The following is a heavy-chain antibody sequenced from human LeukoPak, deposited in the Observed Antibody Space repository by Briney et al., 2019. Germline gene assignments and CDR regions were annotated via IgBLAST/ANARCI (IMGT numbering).Heavy chain of an antibody. CDR1: GGSISSGSYY. CDR3: ARVQDCTNGVCYGSWFDP. D-gene: IGHD2-8*01. CDR2: IYTSGST. J-gene: IGHJ5*02. Sequence: SQTLSLTCTVPGGSISSGSYYWSWIRQPAGEGLEWIGRIYTSGSTNYNPSLKSRVTISVDTSKNQFSLKLSSVTAADTAVYYCARVQDCTNGVCYGSWFDPWGQGTLVTVSS. V-gene: IGHV4-61*02.